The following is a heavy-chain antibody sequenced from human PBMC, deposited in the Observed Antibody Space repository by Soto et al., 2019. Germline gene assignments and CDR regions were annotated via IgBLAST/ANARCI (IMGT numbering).Heavy chain of an antibody. CDR3: ARGGEGWNYFRGYYYGMDV. CDR2: IYYSGST. J-gene: IGHJ6*02. D-gene: IGHD1-7*01. Sequence: QVQLQESGPGLVKPSETLSLTCTVSGGSISSYYWSWIRQPPGKGLEWIGYIYYSGSTNYNPSLKSRVTISVDTSKNQFSLKLSSVTAADTAVYYCARGGEGWNYFRGYYYGMDVWGQGTTVTVSS. CDR1: GGSISSYY. V-gene: IGHV4-59*01.